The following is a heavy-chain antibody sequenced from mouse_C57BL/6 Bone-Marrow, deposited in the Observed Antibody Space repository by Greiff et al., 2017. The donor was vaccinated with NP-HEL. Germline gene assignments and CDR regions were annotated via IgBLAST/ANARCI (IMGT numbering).Heavy chain of an antibody. CDR1: GYAFSSSW. J-gene: IGHJ4*01. CDR3: ALWLREAMDY. CDR2: IYPGDGDT. D-gene: IGHD2-2*01. V-gene: IGHV1-82*01. Sequence: QVQLQQSGPELVKPGASVKISCKASGYAFSSSWMNWVKQRPGKGLEWIGRIYPGDGDTNYNGKFKGKATLTADKSSSTAYMQLSSLTSEDSAVYFCALWLREAMDYWGQGTSVTVSS.